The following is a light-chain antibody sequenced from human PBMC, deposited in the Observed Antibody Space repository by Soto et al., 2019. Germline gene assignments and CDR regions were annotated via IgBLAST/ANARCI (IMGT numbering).Light chain of an antibody. CDR3: QHYNNWPFT. CDR2: GAS. V-gene: IGKV3-15*01. Sequence: EIVMTQSPATLSVSPGERATLSCRASQSVSSNLAWYQKKPGQPPSLLIYGASARATGIPARFSGSGSGTEFTLTISNLQSEDFAVYYCQHYNNWPFTFGQGTRLEIK. J-gene: IGKJ5*01. CDR1: QSVSSN.